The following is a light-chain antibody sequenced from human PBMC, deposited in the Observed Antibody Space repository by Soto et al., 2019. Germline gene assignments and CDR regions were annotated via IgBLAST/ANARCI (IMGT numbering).Light chain of an antibody. J-gene: IGKJ1*01. CDR3: QQYHSYSWT. Sequence: DIQMTQSPSTLSASVGDRVTITCRASQSVSNWLAWYQQKPGKAPELLIYDASSLESGVPSRFSGSGSGTEFTLTISGLQPDDFATYFCQQYHSYSWTFGQGTKVELK. CDR1: QSVSNW. CDR2: DAS. V-gene: IGKV1-5*01.